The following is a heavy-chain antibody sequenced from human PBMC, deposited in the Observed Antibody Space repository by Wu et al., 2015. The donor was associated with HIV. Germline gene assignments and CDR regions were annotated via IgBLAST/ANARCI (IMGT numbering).Heavy chain of an antibody. Sequence: QVQLVQSGAEVKKPGSSVKVSCKASGGTFSSYAISWVRQAPGQGLEWMGGIIPIFGTANYAQKFQGRVTITTDESTSTAYMGLSSLRSEDTAVYYCARMASNTMIVVRVGAFDIWGQGTMVTVSS. CDR3: ARMASNTMIVVRVGAFDI. J-gene: IGHJ3*02. V-gene: IGHV1-69*05. CDR2: IIPIFGTA. CDR1: GGTFSSYA. D-gene: IGHD3-22*01.